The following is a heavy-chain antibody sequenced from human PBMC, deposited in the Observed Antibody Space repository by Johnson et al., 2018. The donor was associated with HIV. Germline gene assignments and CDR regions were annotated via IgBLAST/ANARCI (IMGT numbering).Heavy chain of an antibody. D-gene: IGHD1-26*01. Sequence: VQLVESGGGLAKPAWSPRLSCAASGLTVSSNYMTWVRQAPAKGLDWVSGINWNGGSMGYADSVKGRFTISSDNGKNSLYLQMNSLRAEDTAFYYCVKDTYSGSSPGAFDIWGQGTMVPVSS. CDR3: VKDTYSGSSPGAFDI. CDR1: GLTVSSNY. CDR2: INWNGGSM. J-gene: IGHJ3*02. V-gene: IGHV3-9*01.